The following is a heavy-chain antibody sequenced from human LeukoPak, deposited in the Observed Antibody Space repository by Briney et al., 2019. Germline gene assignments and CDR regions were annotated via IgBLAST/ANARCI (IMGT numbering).Heavy chain of an antibody. CDR2: INPKSGGT. Sequence: ASVKVSYKASGYTFTGYYMHWVRQAPGQGLEWMGWINPKSGGTEHAQKFQGWVTMTRDTSISTAYMELSRLKSDDTAVYYCARDHCPSTGCYESYYFGMDVWGKGTTVTVSS. D-gene: IGHD2-2*01. CDR1: GYTFTGYY. CDR3: ARDHCPSTGCYESYYFGMDV. V-gene: IGHV1-2*04. J-gene: IGHJ6*04.